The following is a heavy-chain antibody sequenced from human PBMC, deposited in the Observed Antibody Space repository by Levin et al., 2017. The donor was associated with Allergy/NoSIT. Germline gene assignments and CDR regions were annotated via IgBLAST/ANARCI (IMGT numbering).Heavy chain of an antibody. V-gene: IGHV3-30*18. Sequence: GGSLRLSCAASGFTFSSYGMHWVRQAPGKGLEWVAVISYDGSNKYYADSVKGRFTISRDNSKNTLYLQMNSLRAEDTAVYYCAKSFIGSSWYEGPSYYMDVWGKGTTVTVSS. D-gene: IGHD6-13*01. CDR3: AKSFIGSSWYEGPSYYMDV. J-gene: IGHJ6*03. CDR1: GFTFSSYG. CDR2: ISYDGSNK.